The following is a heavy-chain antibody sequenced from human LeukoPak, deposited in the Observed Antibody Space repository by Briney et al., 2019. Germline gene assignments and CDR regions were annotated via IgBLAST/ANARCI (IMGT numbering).Heavy chain of an antibody. CDR1: GGTFSSYA. Sequence: SVKVSCKASGGTFSSYAISWVRQAPGQGLEWMGGIIPIFGTANYAQKFQGRVTITADKSTSTAYMELSSLRSEDTAVYYCARASMVRGVIIPGGYYYYYMDVWGKGTTVTISS. V-gene: IGHV1-69*06. J-gene: IGHJ6*03. CDR3: ARASMVRGVIIPGGYYYYYMDV. CDR2: IIPIFGTA. D-gene: IGHD3-10*01.